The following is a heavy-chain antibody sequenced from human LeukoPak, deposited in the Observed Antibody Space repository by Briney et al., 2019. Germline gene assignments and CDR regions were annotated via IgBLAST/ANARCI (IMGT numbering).Heavy chain of an antibody. CDR3: ARAVCSGGSCYSNNWFDP. J-gene: IGHJ5*02. V-gene: IGHV5-51*01. CDR2: IYPGDSDT. CDR1: GYSFTSYW. D-gene: IGHD2-15*01. Sequence: GESLKISCEGSGYSFTSYWIGWVRQMPGKGLEWMGIIYPGDSDTRYSPSFQGQVTISADKSISTAYLQWSSLKASDTAMYYCARAVCSGGSCYSNNWFDPWGQGTLVTVSS.